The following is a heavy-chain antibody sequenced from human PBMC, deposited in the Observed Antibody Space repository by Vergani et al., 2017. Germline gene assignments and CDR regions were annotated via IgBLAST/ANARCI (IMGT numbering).Heavy chain of an antibody. J-gene: IGHJ4*02. V-gene: IGHV4-39*01. CDR1: GGSITSSSYY. CDR3: ARSRIYYGAGSPDY. Sequence: QLHLQESGPGLVKPSETLSLTCTVSGGSITSSSYYWGWIRQPPGKGLEWIGNIYHSGGAYYNPSLKGRITISVDTSKNQFSREVTSVTAADTAVYYCARSRIYYGAGSPDYWGQGTLVTVSS. CDR2: IYHSGGA. D-gene: IGHD3-10*01.